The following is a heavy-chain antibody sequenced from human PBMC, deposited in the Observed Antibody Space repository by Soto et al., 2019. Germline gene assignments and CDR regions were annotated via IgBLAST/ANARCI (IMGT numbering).Heavy chain of an antibody. CDR3: ARGGEYYDSSGYYYGDY. CDR1: GGTFSSYA. Sequence: QVQLAQSGAEVKKPGSSVKVSCKASGGTFSSYAISWVRQAPGQGLEWMGGIIPIFGTANYAQKFQGRVTITADKSTSTAYMELSSLRSEDTAVYYCARGGEYYDSSGYYYGDYWGQGTLVTVSS. D-gene: IGHD3-22*01. J-gene: IGHJ4*02. V-gene: IGHV1-69*06. CDR2: IIPIFGTA.